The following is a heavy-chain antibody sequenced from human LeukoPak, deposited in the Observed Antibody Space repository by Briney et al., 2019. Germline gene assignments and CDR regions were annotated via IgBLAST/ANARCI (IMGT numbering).Heavy chain of an antibody. CDR2: IYASGST. Sequence: SSETLSLTCTVSGGSINSYYWSWLRQPAERGLEWIGRIYASGSTTYNPSLRSRVAISMDTSKNQFSLRLTSVTAADTAVYYCTRDSGTTGAVKFDPWGQGILVTVSS. V-gene: IGHV4-4*07. J-gene: IGHJ5*02. D-gene: IGHD3-10*01. CDR1: GGSINSYY. CDR3: TRDSGTTGAVKFDP.